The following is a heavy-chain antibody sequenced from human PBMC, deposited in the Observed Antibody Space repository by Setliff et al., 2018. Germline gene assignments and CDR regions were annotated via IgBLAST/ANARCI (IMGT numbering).Heavy chain of an antibody. Sequence: ASVKVSCKASGYTFTSYAMHWVRQAPGQRLEWMGWINAGNGNTKYSQKFQGRVTITRDTSASTAYMELSSLRSEDTAVYYCARDNIGYITGIPYYYNYMDVWGKGTTVTVS. V-gene: IGHV1-3*01. J-gene: IGHJ6*03. D-gene: IGHD1-20*01. CDR1: GYTFTSYA. CDR3: ARDNIGYITGIPYYYNYMDV. CDR2: INAGNGNT.